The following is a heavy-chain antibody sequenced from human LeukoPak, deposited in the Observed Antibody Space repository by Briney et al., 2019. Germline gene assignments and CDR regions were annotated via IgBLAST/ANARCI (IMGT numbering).Heavy chain of an antibody. CDR2: IYSGGST. CDR3: AVERDGYNYDY. V-gene: IGHV3-53*01. Sequence: PGGSLRLSCAASGFTVSSNYMSWVRQAPGKGLEWVSVIYSGGSTYYADSVKGRFTISRDNSKNTLYLQMNSLRAEDTAVYYCAVERDGYNYDYCGQGTLVTASS. CDR1: GFTVSSNY. D-gene: IGHD5-24*01. J-gene: IGHJ4*02.